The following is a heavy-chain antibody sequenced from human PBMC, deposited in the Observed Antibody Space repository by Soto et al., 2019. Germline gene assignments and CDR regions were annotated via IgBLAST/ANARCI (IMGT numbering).Heavy chain of an antibody. Sequence: QVQLQESGPGLVKPSETLSLTCTVSGGSVSSGSCYWNWIRQPPGKGLELIGYIYYSGSTNYNPPLKSLVTISVDTSKNQFSLKLSSVTAADSAVYYCARESYYDTTGFYDYWGQGTLVTVSS. V-gene: IGHV4-61*01. D-gene: IGHD3-22*01. CDR2: IYYSGST. CDR1: GGSVSSGSCY. CDR3: ARESYYDTTGFYDY. J-gene: IGHJ4*02.